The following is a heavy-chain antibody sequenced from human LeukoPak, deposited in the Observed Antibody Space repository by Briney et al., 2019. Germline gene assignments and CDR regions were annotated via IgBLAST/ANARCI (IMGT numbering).Heavy chain of an antibody. J-gene: IGHJ4*02. V-gene: IGHV3-21*01. CDR3: ARAPTFSGWFDY. CDR1: GFTFSSYN. D-gene: IGHD6-19*01. Sequence: VGSLRLSCAASGFTFSSYNMNWVRQAPGKGLEWVSSISSSSSYIYYADSVKGRFTISRDNAKNSLYLQMNSLRVEDTAVYYCARAPTFSGWFDYWGQGTLVTVSS. CDR2: ISSSSSYI.